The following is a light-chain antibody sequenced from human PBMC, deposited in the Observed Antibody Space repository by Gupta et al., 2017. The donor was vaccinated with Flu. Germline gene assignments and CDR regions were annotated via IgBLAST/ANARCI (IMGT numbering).Light chain of an antibody. CDR2: GDT. CDR1: SFRIEAGYN. V-gene: IGLV1-40*01. CDR3: QSVDSSLFWV. J-gene: IGLJ3*02. Sequence: RVTITCTVSSFRIEAGYNVLWYQQQTGAAPNLLIYGDTSRPSGVPDRFSGAKSGTSASLAITRRQAAEEADYYCQSVDSSLFWVSGGGTKLTIL.